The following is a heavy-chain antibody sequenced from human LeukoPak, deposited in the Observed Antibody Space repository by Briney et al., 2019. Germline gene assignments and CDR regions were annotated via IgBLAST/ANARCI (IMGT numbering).Heavy chain of an antibody. CDR1: GFSFSGAW. CDR3: TTDDYYSDTPFGLGPFDS. J-gene: IGHJ3*01. CDR2: LISRRDGGTA. D-gene: IGHD3/OR15-3a*01. Sequence: PGGSLRLSCEGSGFSFSGAWMSWVRQVPGRGLEWVARLISRRDGGTADYAAPVNGRFTISRDESKNTLFLQMNSLRSEDTAVYYCTTDDYYSDTPFGLGPFDSWGQGTTVIVSS. V-gene: IGHV3-15*01.